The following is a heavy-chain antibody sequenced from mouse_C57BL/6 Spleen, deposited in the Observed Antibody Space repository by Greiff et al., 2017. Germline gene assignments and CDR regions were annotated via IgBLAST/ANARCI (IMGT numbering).Heavy chain of an antibody. V-gene: IGHV1-61*01. CDR2: IYPSDSET. Sequence: VQLQQPGAELVRPGSSVKLSCKASGYTFTSYWMDWVKQRPGQGLEWIGNIYPSDSETHYNQKFKDKATLTVDKSSSTAYMQLSSLTSEDSAVYYCASSYYYGSTSCWYFDVWGTGTTVTVSS. D-gene: IGHD1-1*01. J-gene: IGHJ1*03. CDR3: ASSYYYGSTSCWYFDV. CDR1: GYTFTSYW.